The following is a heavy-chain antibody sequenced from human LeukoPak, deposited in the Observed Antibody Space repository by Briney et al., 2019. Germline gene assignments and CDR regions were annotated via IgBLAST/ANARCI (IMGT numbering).Heavy chain of an antibody. V-gene: IGHV4-59*01. Sequence: SETLSLTCTVSGGSISSYYWSWIRQPPGKGLDWIGYIYYSGSTNYNPSLKSRVTISVDTSKNQFSLKLSSVTAADTAVYYCARGGGGMGYYGSGRAADAFDIWGQGTMVTVSS. CDR1: GGSISSYY. CDR3: ARGGGGMGYYGSGRAADAFDI. CDR2: IYYSGST. D-gene: IGHD3-10*01. J-gene: IGHJ3*02.